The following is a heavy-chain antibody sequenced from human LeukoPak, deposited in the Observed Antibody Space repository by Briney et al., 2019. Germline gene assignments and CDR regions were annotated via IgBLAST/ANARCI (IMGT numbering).Heavy chain of an antibody. CDR2: IIPIFGTA. Sequence: ASVKVSCKASGGTFSSYAISWVRQAPGQGLEWMGGIIPIFGTANYAQKFQGRVTITADESTSTAYMELSSLRSEDTAVYYCARAQPSYTIFGVVTNPHYYYYMDVWGKGTTVTVSS. D-gene: IGHD3-3*01. J-gene: IGHJ6*03. CDR1: GGTFSSYA. CDR3: ARAQPSYTIFGVVTNPHYYYYMDV. V-gene: IGHV1-69*01.